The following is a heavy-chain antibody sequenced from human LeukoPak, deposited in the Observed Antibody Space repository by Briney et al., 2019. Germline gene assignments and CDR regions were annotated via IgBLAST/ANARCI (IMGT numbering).Heavy chain of an antibody. D-gene: IGHD6-13*01. CDR3: ARITPAGRQLDY. CDR1: GFSLSTSGMC. Sequence: SGPALVKPTQTLTLTCTFSGFSLSTSGMCVSWIRQPPGKALEWLERIDWDDDKYYSTSLKTRLTISKDTSKNQVVLTMTNMDPVDTATYYCARITPAGRQLDYWGQGTLVTVSS. V-gene: IGHV2-70*11. CDR2: IDWDDDK. J-gene: IGHJ4*02.